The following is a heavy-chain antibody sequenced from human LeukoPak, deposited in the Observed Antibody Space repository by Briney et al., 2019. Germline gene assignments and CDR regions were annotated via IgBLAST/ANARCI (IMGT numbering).Heavy chain of an antibody. D-gene: IGHD3-10*01. Sequence: GGTLRLSCAASGFTFSRHGMNWVRQAPGKGLEWVSGISPRGDIKYYADSVKGRFSISRDNSRNTLYLEVSSLTAEDAAVYYCAKDDAWLRFGEWSQGTLVAVSS. J-gene: IGHJ4*02. V-gene: IGHV3-23*01. CDR3: AKDDAWLRFGE. CDR1: GFTFSRHG. CDR2: ISPRGDIK.